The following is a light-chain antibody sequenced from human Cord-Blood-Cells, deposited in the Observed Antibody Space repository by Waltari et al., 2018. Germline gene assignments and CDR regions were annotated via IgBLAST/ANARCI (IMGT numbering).Light chain of an antibody. Sequence: QSALTPPASVSGSPGQSITISCTGTSSDVGGYNYVSWYQQQPGQAPKPMIYDVSNRPSVVANRFSGSKSGNTASLTISGLQAEDEADDYCSSYTSSSTVVFGGGTKLTVL. CDR3: SSYTSSSTVV. V-gene: IGLV2-14*01. J-gene: IGLJ2*01. CDR2: DVS. CDR1: SSDVGGYNY.